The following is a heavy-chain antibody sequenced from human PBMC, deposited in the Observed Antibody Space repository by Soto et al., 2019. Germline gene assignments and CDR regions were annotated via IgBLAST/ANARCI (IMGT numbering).Heavy chain of an antibody. J-gene: IGHJ5*02. CDR3: ARDVRFLEWNPANNWFDP. Sequence: QVQLQESGPGLVKPSQTLSLTCTVSGGSISSGDYYWSWIRQPPGKGLEWIGYIYYSGSTYYNPSLKSRVTISVDTSKTQFSLKLSSVTAADTAVYYCARDVRFLEWNPANNWFDPWGQGTLVTVSS. V-gene: IGHV4-30-4*01. D-gene: IGHD3-3*01. CDR2: IYYSGST. CDR1: GGSISSGDYY.